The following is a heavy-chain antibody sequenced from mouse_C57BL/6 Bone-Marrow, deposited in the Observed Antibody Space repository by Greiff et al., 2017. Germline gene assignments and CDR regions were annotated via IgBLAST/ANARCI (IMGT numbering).Heavy chain of an antibody. CDR2: IDPTDSYT. Sequence: QVQLQQPGAELVMPGASVKLSCKASGYTFTSYWMHWVKQRPGQGLEWIGEIDPTDSYTNYTQKFKGKSTLSVDKSSSTAYMQLSSLTSEDSSVYYCARYTTVVANAMDYWGQGTSVTVSS. V-gene: IGHV1-69*01. D-gene: IGHD1-1*01. CDR3: ARYTTVVANAMDY. J-gene: IGHJ4*01. CDR1: GYTFTSYW.